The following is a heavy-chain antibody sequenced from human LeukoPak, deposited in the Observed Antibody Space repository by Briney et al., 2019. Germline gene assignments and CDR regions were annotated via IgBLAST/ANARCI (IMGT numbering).Heavy chain of an antibody. CDR2: ISSSSRYT. J-gene: IGHJ4*02. CDR3: ARTDY. Sequence: PGGSLRLSCAASGFSLRDYSMDWVRQAPGKGLEWVSSISSSSRYTFYVDSVKGRFTISRDNAKNSLYLQMNSLRAEDTAVYYCARTDYWGQGTLVTVSS. CDR1: GFSLRDYS. V-gene: IGHV3-21*01.